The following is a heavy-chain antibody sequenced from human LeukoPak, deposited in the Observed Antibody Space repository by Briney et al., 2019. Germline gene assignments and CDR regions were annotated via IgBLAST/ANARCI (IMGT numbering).Heavy chain of an antibody. CDR3: AKKVVALPGPDAFDI. V-gene: IGHV3-23*01. CDR2: ISGSGGST. Sequence: GGSLRLSYEASGFTFRSYAMSWVRQAPGKGLEWVSAISGSGGSTYYADSVKGRFAISRDNSKNTLYLQMNSLRADDTAVYYCAKKVVALPGPDAFDIWGQGTMVTVSS. J-gene: IGHJ3*02. CDR1: GFTFRSYA. D-gene: IGHD3-22*01.